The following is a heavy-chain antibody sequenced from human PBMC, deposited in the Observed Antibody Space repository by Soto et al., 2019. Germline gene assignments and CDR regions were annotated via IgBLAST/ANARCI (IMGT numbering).Heavy chain of an antibody. J-gene: IGHJ3*02. CDR1: GGTFSSYA. Sequence: ASVKVSCKASGGTFSSYAISWVRQAPGQGLEWMGGIIPIFGTANYAQEFQGRVTITADKSTSTAYLELSSLRSEDTAVYYCAAFGYYYDSSGYSAFDIWGQGTMVTVSS. D-gene: IGHD3-22*01. CDR2: IIPIFGTA. V-gene: IGHV1-69*06. CDR3: AAFGYYYDSSGYSAFDI.